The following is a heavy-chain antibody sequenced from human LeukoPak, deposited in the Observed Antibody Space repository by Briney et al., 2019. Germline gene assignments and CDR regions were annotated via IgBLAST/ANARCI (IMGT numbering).Heavy chain of an antibody. Sequence: PGGSLRLSCAASRFSVSGNYMSWVRQAPGKGLEWVSFIHTSGSTFYADSVKGRFTISRDNSKNTLYLQMNSLRAEDTAVYYCARGYCSGGSCSKFDYWGQGTLVTVSS. CDR3: ARGYCSGGSCSKFDY. J-gene: IGHJ4*02. D-gene: IGHD2-15*01. CDR2: IHTSGST. CDR1: RFSVSGNY. V-gene: IGHV3-53*01.